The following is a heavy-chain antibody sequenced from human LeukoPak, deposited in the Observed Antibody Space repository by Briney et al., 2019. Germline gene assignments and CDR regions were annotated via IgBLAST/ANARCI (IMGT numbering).Heavy chain of an antibody. V-gene: IGHV3-15*01. CDR1: GFTFSNAW. J-gene: IGHJ4*02. CDR2: IKSKTDGGTT. CDR3: TTHFNYSSSWTVDY. D-gene: IGHD6-13*01. Sequence: GGSLRLSCAASGFTFSNAWMSWVRHAPGKGLEWVGRIKSKTDGGTTDYAAPVKGRFTISRDDSKNTLYLQMNSLKTEDTAVYYCTTHFNYSSSWTVDYWGQGTLVTVSS.